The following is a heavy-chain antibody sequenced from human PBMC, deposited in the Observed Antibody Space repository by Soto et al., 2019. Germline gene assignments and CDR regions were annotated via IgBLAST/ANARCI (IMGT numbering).Heavy chain of an antibody. CDR1: GFTFSSYW. J-gene: IGHJ6*03. D-gene: IGHD5-12*01. CDR2: IKQDGSEK. Sequence: EVQLVESGGGLVQPGGSLRLSCAASGFTFSSYWMSWVRQAPGKGLEWVANIKQDGSEKYYVDSVKGRFTISRDNAKNSLYLQMNSLRAEDTAVYYCARGPSRYSGYDSSVYYYYYMDVWGKGPTVTVSS. CDR3: ARGPSRYSGYDSSVYYYYYMDV. V-gene: IGHV3-7*01.